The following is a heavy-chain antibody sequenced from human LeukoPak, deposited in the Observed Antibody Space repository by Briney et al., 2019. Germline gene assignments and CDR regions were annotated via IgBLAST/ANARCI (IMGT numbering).Heavy chain of an antibody. V-gene: IGHV3-7*01. CDR3: AKWHYDFWSGYPDDAFDI. D-gene: IGHD3-3*01. J-gene: IGHJ3*02. Sequence: GGSLRLSCAASGFTFSSYWMSWVRQAPGKGLEWVANIKQDGSEKYYVDSVKGRFTISRDNAKNSLSLQMNSLRAEDTAVYYCAKWHYDFWSGYPDDAFDIWGQGTMVTVSS. CDR1: GFTFSSYW. CDR2: IKQDGSEK.